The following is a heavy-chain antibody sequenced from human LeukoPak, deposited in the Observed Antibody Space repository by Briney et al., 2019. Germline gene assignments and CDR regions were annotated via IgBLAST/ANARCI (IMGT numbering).Heavy chain of an antibody. CDR2: SDPEDVKT. Sequence: ASVNVSCKISGYSLTELAIHWVRQAPGKGLEWMGGSDPEDVKTSFAEKFQGRVTFTEDTSTDTAFMELSRLRSDDTAVYYCATFQAYANSGHLRPYFDYWGQGTLVTVSS. J-gene: IGHJ4*02. V-gene: IGHV1-24*01. CDR1: GYSLTELA. CDR3: ATFQAYANSGHLRPYFDY. D-gene: IGHD3-22*01.